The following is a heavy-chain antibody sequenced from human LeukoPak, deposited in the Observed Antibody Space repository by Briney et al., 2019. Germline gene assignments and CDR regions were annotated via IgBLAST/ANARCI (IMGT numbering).Heavy chain of an antibody. J-gene: IGHJ6*04. V-gene: IGHV3-48*04. D-gene: IGHD3-10*02. Sequence: GGSLRLSCAASGLTFSSYWMTWVRQAPGRGLQWVSYISSSGSNIYYADSVKGRFTISRDNAKNSLYLQMNSLRAEDTAVYYCAELGITMIGGVWGKGTTVTISS. CDR2: ISSSGSNI. CDR1: GLTFSSYW. CDR3: AELGITMIGGV.